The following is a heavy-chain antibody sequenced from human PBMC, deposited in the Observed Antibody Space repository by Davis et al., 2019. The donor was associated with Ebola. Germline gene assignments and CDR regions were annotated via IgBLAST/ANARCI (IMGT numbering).Heavy chain of an antibody. CDR2: INHSGST. Sequence: AGSLRLSCAVYGGSFSGYYWSWIRQPPGKGLEWIGEINHSGSTNYNPSLNSRVTISVHTSKNQFSLKLSSVTAADTAVYYCARFYGGLLDPWGQGTLVTVSS. D-gene: IGHD4-23*01. CDR3: ARFYGGLLDP. J-gene: IGHJ5*02. V-gene: IGHV4-34*01. CDR1: GGSFSGYY.